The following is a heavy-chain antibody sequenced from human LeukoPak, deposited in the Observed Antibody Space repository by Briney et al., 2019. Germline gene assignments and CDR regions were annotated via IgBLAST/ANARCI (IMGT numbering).Heavy chain of an antibody. CDR2: INPNNGGT. D-gene: IGHD1-1*01. V-gene: IGHV1-2*02. J-gene: IGHJ4*02. CDR1: GYTFTDYY. CDR3: ARENDFCRY. Sequence: ASVKVSCKASGYTFTDYYIHWVRQAPGQGLEWMGWINPNNGGTYYAQNFQGRVTMTRDTSITTAYMELSRLRSDDTAVYYCARENDFCRYWGQGTLVTVSS.